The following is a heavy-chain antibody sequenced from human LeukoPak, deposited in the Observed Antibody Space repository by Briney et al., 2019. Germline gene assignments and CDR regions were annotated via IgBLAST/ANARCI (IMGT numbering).Heavy chain of an antibody. CDR2: IYSGGST. J-gene: IGHJ4*02. V-gene: IGHV3-66*01. Sequence: GSLRLSCAASGFTVSSNYMSWVRQAPGKGLEWVSVIYSGGSTYYTDSVKGRFTISRDNSKNTLYLQMNSLRTEDTAVYYCARDRSGSYDYWGQGTLVTVSS. CDR1: GFTVSSNY. CDR3: ARDRSGSYDY. D-gene: IGHD1-26*01.